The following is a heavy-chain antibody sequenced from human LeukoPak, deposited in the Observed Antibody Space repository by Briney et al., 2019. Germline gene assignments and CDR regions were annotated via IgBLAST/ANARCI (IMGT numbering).Heavy chain of an antibody. J-gene: IGHJ4*02. Sequence: ASLKVSCKASGYTFTVHYLHWPRQAPGQGLEWMGWIKPDSGATNFAQNFQGRVTMTSDTSINTAYMELSSLTSDDTAMYYCARDHDYGPDYWGQGTLVTVSA. V-gene: IGHV1-2*02. D-gene: IGHD4/OR15-4a*01. CDR2: IKPDSGAT. CDR3: ARDHDYGPDY. CDR1: GYTFTVHY.